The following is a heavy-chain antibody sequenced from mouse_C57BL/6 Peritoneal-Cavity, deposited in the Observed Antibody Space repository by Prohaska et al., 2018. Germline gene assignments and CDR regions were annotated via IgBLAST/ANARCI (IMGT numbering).Heavy chain of an antibody. CDR3: VRRGNYFDY. CDR2: INPINGGT. V-gene: IGHV1-18*01. CDR1: GYPFTDYN. D-gene: IGHD1-1*02. J-gene: IGHJ2*01. Sequence: EYQLQQPGPELLKLGASVKIPCKASGYPFTDYNIEWVNHSHVNGFDWIGDINPINGGTIYNQKFKGKATLTVDKSSSTVYMERRSLTSEDTAVDYCVRRGNYFDYWCQGTTLTVSS.